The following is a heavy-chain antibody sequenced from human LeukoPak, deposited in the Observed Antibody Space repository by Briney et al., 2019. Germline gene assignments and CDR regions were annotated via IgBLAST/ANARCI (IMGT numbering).Heavy chain of an antibody. CDR2: INPNSGGT. Sequence: ASVKVSCKASGYTFTGYYMHWVRQAPGQGLEWMGWINPNSGGTKYAQKFQGRVTMTRDTSISTAYMELSRLRSDDTAVYYCARDLTYYYDSSGYYSEYWGQGTLVTVSS. V-gene: IGHV1-2*02. D-gene: IGHD3-22*01. J-gene: IGHJ4*02. CDR3: ARDLTYYYDSSGYYSEY. CDR1: GYTFTGYY.